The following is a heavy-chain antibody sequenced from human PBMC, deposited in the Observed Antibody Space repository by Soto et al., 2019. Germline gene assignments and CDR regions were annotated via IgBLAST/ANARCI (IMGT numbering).Heavy chain of an antibody. J-gene: IGHJ4*02. CDR1: GYTFTAYY. D-gene: IGHD5-18*01. V-gene: IGHV1-2*04. CDR2: INPNSGDT. Sequence: QVQLVQSGAEVKKLGASVKVSCKASGYTFTAYYIHWVRQAPGQGLEWVGWINPNSGDTNDAQRFQGWVTMTGDTSVSTAYMDLTRLRSDDTAVYYCARGGYTYGYGLDYWGQGTLVTVSS. CDR3: ARGGYTYGYGLDY.